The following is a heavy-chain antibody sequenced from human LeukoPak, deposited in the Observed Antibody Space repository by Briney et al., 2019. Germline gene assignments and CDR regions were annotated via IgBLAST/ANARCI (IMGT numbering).Heavy chain of an antibody. D-gene: IGHD6-13*01. CDR2: IYSDNT. J-gene: IGHJ5*02. CDR1: GFTVSSNS. CDR3: AREDIAAAGPFDP. Sequence: PGGSLRLSCTVSGFTVSSNSMSWVRQAPGKGLEWVSFIYSDNTHYSDSVKGRFTISRDNSKNTLYLQMNSLRAEDTAVYYCAREDIAAAGPFDPWGQGTLVTVSS. V-gene: IGHV3-53*01.